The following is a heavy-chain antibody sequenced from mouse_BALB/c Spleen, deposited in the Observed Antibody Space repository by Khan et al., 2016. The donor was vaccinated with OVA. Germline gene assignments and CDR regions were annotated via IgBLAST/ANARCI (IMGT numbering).Heavy chain of an antibody. CDR2: ISSGSSTI. J-gene: IGHJ3*01. CDR3: ARSDYGGVAY. V-gene: IGHV5-17*02. CDR1: GFTFSGFG. Sequence: EVELVESGGGLVQPGGSRKLSCAASGFTFSGFGMHWVRQAPEKGLEWVAYISSGSSTIYYEDTLKGRFTITRDNPKNTLFLQMTRLRSEDTVMYYCARSDYGGVAYWGQGTLVTVSA. D-gene: IGHD2-4*01.